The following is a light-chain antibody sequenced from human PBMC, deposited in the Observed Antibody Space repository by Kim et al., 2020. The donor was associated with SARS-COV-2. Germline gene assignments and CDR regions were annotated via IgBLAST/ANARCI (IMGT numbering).Light chain of an antibody. V-gene: IGLV3-1*01. CDR1: KLGDKY. CDR3: QAWDSSTGV. CDR2: QDS. Sequence: SYELTQPPSVSVSPGQTASITCSGDKLGDKYACWYQQKPGQSPVLVIYQDSKRPSGIPERFSGSNSGNTATLTISGTQAMDEADYYSQAWDSSTGVFGTGTKVTVL. J-gene: IGLJ1*01.